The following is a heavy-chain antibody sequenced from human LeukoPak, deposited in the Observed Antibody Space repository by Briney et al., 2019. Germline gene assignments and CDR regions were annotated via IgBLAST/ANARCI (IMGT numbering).Heavy chain of an antibody. CDR2: ISYDGSNK. V-gene: IGHV3-30*18. D-gene: IGHD3-22*01. CDR1: GFTFSSYG. CDR3: AKVVSYDRSGPIDY. Sequence: GGTLRLSCAASGFTFSSYGMHWVREAPGKGLEWVAVISYDGSNKYYADSVKGRFTISRDNSKNTLYLQMNSLRAEDTAVYYCAKVVSYDRSGPIDYWGQGTLVTVSS. J-gene: IGHJ4*02.